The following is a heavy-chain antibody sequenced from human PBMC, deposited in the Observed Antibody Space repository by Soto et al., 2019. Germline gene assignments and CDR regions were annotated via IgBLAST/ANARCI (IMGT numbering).Heavy chain of an antibody. Sequence: PSDILALSXSVSGGSITSNHWWSWVRQAPGKGLEWIGEIFHRGTSHHNPSLESRVTLSVDKSKTQFSLMLTSVTAADTAVYYCASKYCPSTICYLFDNWGQGALVTVYS. V-gene: IGHV4-4*02. D-gene: IGHD2-15*01. CDR3: ASKYCPSTICYLFDN. CDR1: GGSITSNHW. CDR2: IFHRGTS. J-gene: IGHJ4*02.